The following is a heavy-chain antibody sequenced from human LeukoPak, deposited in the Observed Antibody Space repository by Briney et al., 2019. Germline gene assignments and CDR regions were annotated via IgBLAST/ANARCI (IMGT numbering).Heavy chain of an antibody. D-gene: IGHD3-3*01. J-gene: IGHJ4*02. CDR2: IIPIFGTA. CDR1: GGTFSSYA. V-gene: IGHV1-69*05. Sequence: SVKVSCKASGGTFSSYAISWVRQAPGQGLEWMGGIIPIFGTANYAQKFQGRVTITTDESTSTAYMELSSLRSEDTAVYYCARATHRAIFGVVTLDYWGQGTLVTVSS. CDR3: ARATHRAIFGVVTLDY.